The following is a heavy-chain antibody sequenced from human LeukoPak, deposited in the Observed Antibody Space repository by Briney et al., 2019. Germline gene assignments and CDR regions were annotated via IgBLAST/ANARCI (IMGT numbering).Heavy chain of an antibody. V-gene: IGHV4-59*01. CDR1: GGSISSYY. CDR3: ARGGRIAAAGTRGFDY. CDR2: IYYSGST. D-gene: IGHD6-13*01. Sequence: SETLSLTCTVSGGSISSYYWSWIGQPPGKGLEWIWYIYYSGSTNYNPSLKSRVTISVDTSKNQFSLKLSSVTAADTAVYYCARGGRIAAAGTRGFDYWGQGTLVTVSS. J-gene: IGHJ4*02.